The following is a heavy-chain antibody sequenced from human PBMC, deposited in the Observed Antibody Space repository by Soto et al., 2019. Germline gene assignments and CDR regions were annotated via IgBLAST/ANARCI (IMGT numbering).Heavy chain of an antibody. CDR2: ISYDGSNK. CDR1: GFTFSSYG. D-gene: IGHD3-22*01. Sequence: QVQLVESGGGVVQPGRSLRLSCAASGFTFSSYGMHWVRQAPGKGLEWVAVISYDGSNKYYADSVKGRFTISRDNSKNTLYLQMNSLRDEDTAVYYCAKDWSAVVSMIVVVTIDYWGQGTLVTVSS. J-gene: IGHJ4*02. V-gene: IGHV3-30*18. CDR3: AKDWSAVVSMIVVVTIDY.